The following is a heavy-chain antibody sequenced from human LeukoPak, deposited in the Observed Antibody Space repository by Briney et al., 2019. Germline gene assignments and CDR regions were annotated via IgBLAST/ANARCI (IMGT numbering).Heavy chain of an antibody. V-gene: IGHV4-39*07. CDR2: IYYSGST. CDR1: GGSIRSSTDY. J-gene: IGHJ4*02. Sequence: SETLSLTCTVSGGSIRSSTDYWGWIRQPPGKELEWIGSIYYSGSTYYNPSLKSRVTISVDTSKNQFSVKLNSVTAADTAVYYCAREGDSSGYPEYWGQGTLVTVSS. D-gene: IGHD3-22*01. CDR3: AREGDSSGYPEY.